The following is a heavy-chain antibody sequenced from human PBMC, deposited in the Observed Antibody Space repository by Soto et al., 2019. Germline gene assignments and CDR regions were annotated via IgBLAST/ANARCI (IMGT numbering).Heavy chain of an antibody. J-gene: IGHJ4*02. V-gene: IGHV4-4*02. Sequence: PSETLSLTCTFSGGSISSNTWWNWVRQPPGKGLEWIGEIYHSGTTNYHPSLQSRVTLSIDKSKSQFSLELNSVTAADTAVYFCARYPLGRAAGWEYYFDSLGQGILVTV. D-gene: IGHD1-26*01. CDR2: IYHSGTT. CDR1: GGSISSNTW. CDR3: ARYPLGRAAGWEYYFDS.